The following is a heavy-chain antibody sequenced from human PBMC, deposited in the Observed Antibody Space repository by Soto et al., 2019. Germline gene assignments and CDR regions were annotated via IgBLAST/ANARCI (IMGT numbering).Heavy chain of an antibody. CDR3: ARVQDATTCGGDCHIGNYYFDY. CDR2: ISYDGSNK. J-gene: IGHJ4*02. CDR1: GFTFSSYA. D-gene: IGHD2-21*02. Sequence: GGSLRLSCAASGFTFSSYAMHWVRQAPGKGLEWVAVISYDGSNKYYADSVKGRFTISRDNSKNTLYLQMNSLRAEDTAVYYCARVQDATTCGGDCHIGNYYFDYWGQGTLVTVSS. V-gene: IGHV3-30-3*01.